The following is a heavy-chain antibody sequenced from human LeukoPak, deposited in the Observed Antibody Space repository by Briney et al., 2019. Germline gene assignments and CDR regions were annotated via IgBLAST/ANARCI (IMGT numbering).Heavy chain of an antibody. V-gene: IGHV4-59*12. CDR1: GGSISSYY. D-gene: IGHD3-22*01. CDR2: IYYSGST. CDR3: ARVVYYDSSAPWYYYYYMDV. J-gene: IGHJ6*03. Sequence: SETLSLTCTVSGGSISSYYWSWIRQPPGKGLEWIGYIYYSGSTNYNPSLKSRVTISVDTSKNQFSLKLSSVTAADTAVYYCARVVYYDSSAPWYYYYYMDVWGKGTTVTISS.